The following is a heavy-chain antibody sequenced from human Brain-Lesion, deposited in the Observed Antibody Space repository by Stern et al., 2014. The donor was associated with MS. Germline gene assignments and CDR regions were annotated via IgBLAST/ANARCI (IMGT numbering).Heavy chain of an antibody. D-gene: IGHD5-18*01. CDR1: GGSISSGSFY. J-gene: IGHJ4*02. Sequence: VQLVESGPGLVKPSQTLSLTCIVSGGSISSGSFYWNWIRQPAGKGLEWIGRIYSSGSTIYNPYLKSRVTISGDTSKNQFPLKMISMTAADTAVYYCARETGGYTYGDTDFFDYWGQGALVTVSS. CDR2: IYSSGST. V-gene: IGHV4-61*02. CDR3: ARETGGYTYGDTDFFDY.